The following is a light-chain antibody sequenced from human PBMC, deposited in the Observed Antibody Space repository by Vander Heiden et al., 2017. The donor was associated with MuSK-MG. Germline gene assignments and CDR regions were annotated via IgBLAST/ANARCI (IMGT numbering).Light chain of an antibody. J-gene: IGKJ5*01. CDR1: QDITNY. Sequence: DIQMTQSPSSLSASVGDRVTFTCHASQDITNYLNWYQHKSGKAPKLLIYDASNLETGAPSRFSGSGSGTDFTFNISRLQPEDIATYYCQQYNSLPITFGRGTRLEIK. V-gene: IGKV1-33*01. CDR2: DAS. CDR3: QQYNSLPIT.